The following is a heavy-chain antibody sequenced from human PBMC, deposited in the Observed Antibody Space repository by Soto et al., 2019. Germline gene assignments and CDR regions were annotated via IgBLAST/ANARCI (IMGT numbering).Heavy chain of an antibody. CDR2: MNPNSGNT. D-gene: IGHD3-3*01. Sequence: ASVKVSCKASGYTFASYDINWGRQATGQGLEWMGWMNPNSGNTGYAQKFQGRVTMTRNTSISTAYMELSSLRSEDTAVYYCASGFDFWSGYSFDYWGQGTLVTVSS. CDR3: ASGFDFWSGYSFDY. V-gene: IGHV1-8*01. J-gene: IGHJ4*02. CDR1: GYTFASYD.